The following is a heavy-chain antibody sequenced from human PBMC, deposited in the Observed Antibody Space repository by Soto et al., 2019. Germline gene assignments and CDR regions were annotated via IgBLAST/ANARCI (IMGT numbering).Heavy chain of an antibody. Sequence: PGGSLRLSCAASGFTFSSYGMHWVRQAPGKGLEWVAVIWYDGSNKYYADSVKGRFTISRDNSKNTLYLQMNSLRAEDTAVYYCARDRGGPRSYFDYWGQGTLVTVSS. V-gene: IGHV3-33*01. CDR3: ARDRGGPRSYFDY. D-gene: IGHD3-10*01. CDR2: IWYDGSNK. CDR1: GFTFSSYG. J-gene: IGHJ4*02.